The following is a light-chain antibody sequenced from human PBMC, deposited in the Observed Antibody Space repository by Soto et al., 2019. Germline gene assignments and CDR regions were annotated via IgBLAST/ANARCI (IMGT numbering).Light chain of an antibody. J-gene: IGKJ1*01. CDR3: QQLNTYPWT. V-gene: IGKV1-9*01. Sequence: DIQLTQSPSFLSASVGDRVTITCRASQGISTYLAWYQQKPGKAPKLLIYAASTLQSGVPSRFSGSGSGTEFTLTISSLQPEDSATYYCQQLNTYPWTFGQGTKVEIK. CDR2: AAS. CDR1: QGISTY.